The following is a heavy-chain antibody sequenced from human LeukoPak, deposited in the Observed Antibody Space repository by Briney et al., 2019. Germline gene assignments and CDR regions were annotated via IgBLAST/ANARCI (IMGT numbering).Heavy chain of an antibody. J-gene: IGHJ4*02. Sequence: PSETLSLTCTVSGGSIRSYYWSWVRQPPGKGLEWIGYISHSGSTSYNPSLTSRVTISLDTSKNQFSLKLTSVTAADTAVYYCATDAVNTVDYWGQGTLVTVSS. V-gene: IGHV4-59*08. CDR1: GGSIRSYY. D-gene: IGHD2-8*02. CDR2: ISHSGST. CDR3: ATDAVNTVDY.